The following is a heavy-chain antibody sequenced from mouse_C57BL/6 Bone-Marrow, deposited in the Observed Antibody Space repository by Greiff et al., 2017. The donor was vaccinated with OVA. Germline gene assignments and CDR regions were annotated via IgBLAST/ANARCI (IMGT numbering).Heavy chain of an antibody. CDR2: INPGSGGT. Sequence: QVQLQQSGAELVRPGTSVKVSCKASGYAFTNYLIEWVNQRPGQGLEWIGVINPGSGGTNYNEKFKGKATLTADKSSSTAYMQLSSLTSEDSAVYFCARPYYGYPYAMDYWGQGTSVTVSS. D-gene: IGHD2-9*01. V-gene: IGHV1-54*01. J-gene: IGHJ4*01. CDR3: ARPYYGYPYAMDY. CDR1: GYAFTNYL.